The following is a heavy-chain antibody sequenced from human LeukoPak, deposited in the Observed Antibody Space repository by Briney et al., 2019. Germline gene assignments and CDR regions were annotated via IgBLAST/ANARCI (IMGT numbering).Heavy chain of an antibody. Sequence: PRASVKVSCKASGYTFTGYYMHWVRQAPGQGLEWMGWINPNSGGTNYAQKFQGRVTMTRDTSISTAYMELSRLRSDDTAVYYCARVGFKWELDAFDIWGQGTMVTVSS. D-gene: IGHD1-26*01. CDR2: INPNSGGT. CDR3: ARVGFKWELDAFDI. J-gene: IGHJ3*02. V-gene: IGHV1-2*02. CDR1: GYTFTGYY.